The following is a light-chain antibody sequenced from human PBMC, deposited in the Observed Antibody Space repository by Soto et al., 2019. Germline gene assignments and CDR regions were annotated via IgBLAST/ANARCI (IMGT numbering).Light chain of an antibody. V-gene: IGLV2-23*02. J-gene: IGLJ2*01. CDR1: SSDVGAYNY. CDR3: SSYAGSSTFVV. CDR2: EVS. Sequence: QSALTQPPSASGSPGQSVTISCTGTSSDVGAYNYVSWYQQHPGKAPKLMIYEVSKRPSGVSNRFSGSKSGNTASLTISGLQAEDEADYYCSSYAGSSTFVVFGGGTKLTVL.